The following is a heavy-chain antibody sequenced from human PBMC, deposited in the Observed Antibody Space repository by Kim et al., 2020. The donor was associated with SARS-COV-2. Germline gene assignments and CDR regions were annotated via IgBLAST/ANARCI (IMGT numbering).Heavy chain of an antibody. CDR2: INHSGST. V-gene: IGHV4-34*01. CDR3: ARTGLDGDYVINDYYFDY. J-gene: IGHJ4*02. CDR1: GGSFSGYY. Sequence: SETLSLTCAVYGGSFSGYYWSWIRQPPGKGLEWIGEINHSGSTNYNPSLKSRVTISVDTSKNQFSLKLSSVTAADTAVYYCARTGLDGDYVINDYYFDYWGQGTLVTVSS. D-gene: IGHD4-17*01.